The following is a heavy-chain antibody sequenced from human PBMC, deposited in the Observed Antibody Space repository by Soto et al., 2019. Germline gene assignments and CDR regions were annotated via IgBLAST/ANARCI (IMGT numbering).Heavy chain of an antibody. CDR1: GFTFSNYW. CDR2: INSDESST. Sequence: GGSLRLSCAASGFTFSNYWMHWVRQAPGKGLMWVSRINSDESSTNNADSVKGRFTISRDNAKNTLYLQMNSLRVEDTAVYYCAKAAFEAPKYYFDYWGQGT. V-gene: IGHV3-74*01. CDR3: AKAAFEAPKYYFDY. J-gene: IGHJ4*02. D-gene: IGHD3-10*01.